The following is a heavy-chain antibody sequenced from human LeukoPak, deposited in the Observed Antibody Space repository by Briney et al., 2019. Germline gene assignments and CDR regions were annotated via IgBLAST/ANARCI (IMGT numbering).Heavy chain of an antibody. CDR1: GYTFTSYG. Sequence: ASVKVSCKASGYTFTSYGISWVRQAPGQGLEWMGWISAYNGNTNYAQKLQGRVTMTTDTSTSTAYMELRSLRSDDTAVYYCVREGTFGGVIAQGPFDYWGQGTLVTVSS. CDR3: VREGTFGGVIAQGPFDY. CDR2: ISAYNGNT. J-gene: IGHJ4*02. V-gene: IGHV1-18*01. D-gene: IGHD3-16*02.